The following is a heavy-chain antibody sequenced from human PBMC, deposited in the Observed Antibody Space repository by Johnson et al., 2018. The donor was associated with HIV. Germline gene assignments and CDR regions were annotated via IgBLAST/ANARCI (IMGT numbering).Heavy chain of an antibody. CDR2: IWYDGSNK. V-gene: IGHV3-33*01. CDR3: ARGHCSGGSCFLDI. Sequence: QVQLVESGGGVVQPGKSLRLSCAASGFTFSGYAIHWVRQAPGKGLEWVAVIWYDGSNKYYADSVKGRFSISRDNSKNTLYLQMNSLRVEDTAVYYCARGHCSGGSCFLDIWGQGTMVTVSS. CDR1: GFTFSGYA. D-gene: IGHD2-15*01. J-gene: IGHJ3*02.